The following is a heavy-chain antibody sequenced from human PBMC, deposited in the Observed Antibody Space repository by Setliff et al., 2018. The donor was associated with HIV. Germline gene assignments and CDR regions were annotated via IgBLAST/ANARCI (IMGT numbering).Heavy chain of an antibody. CDR3: ARGESSGWCYYMDV. CDR2: IYYSGRT. D-gene: IGHD6-19*01. CDR1: GGSISSNNW. J-gene: IGHJ6*03. V-gene: IGHV4-4*02. Sequence: SETLSLTCAVSGGSISSNNWWSWVRQPPGKGLEWIGEIYYSGRTNYLPSLKSRVTISVDTSKNQFSLKLSSVTAADTAVYYCARGESSGWCYYMDVWDKGTTVTVSS.